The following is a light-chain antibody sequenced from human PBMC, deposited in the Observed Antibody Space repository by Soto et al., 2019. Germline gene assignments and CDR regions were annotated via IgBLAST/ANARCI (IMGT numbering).Light chain of an antibody. CDR2: AAS. V-gene: IGKV1-39*01. CDR1: QTIRNY. Sequence: IQSTQSPSPLSASVGDRVTITCRASQTIRNYLNWYQQKPGEAPKLLIYAASRLQSGVPSRFSGSGSGTDFTPTINTLQPEDIATYYCQQSYSTPRFGGGTKVDIK. J-gene: IGKJ4*01. CDR3: QQSYSTPR.